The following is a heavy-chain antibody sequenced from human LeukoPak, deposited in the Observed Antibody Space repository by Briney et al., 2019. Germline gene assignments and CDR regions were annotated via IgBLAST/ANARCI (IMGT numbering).Heavy chain of an antibody. V-gene: IGHV3-11*04. CDR1: GFTFSDYY. CDR2: ISSSGSTI. CDR3: ARDSRDFPYYYYYMDV. J-gene: IGHJ6*03. Sequence: GGSLRLSCAASGFTFSDYYMSWIRQAPGKGLEWVSYISSSGSTIYYADSVKGRFTISRDNAKNSLYLQMNSLRAEDTAVYYCARDSRDFPYYYYYMDVWGKGTTVTVSS. D-gene: IGHD3-3*01.